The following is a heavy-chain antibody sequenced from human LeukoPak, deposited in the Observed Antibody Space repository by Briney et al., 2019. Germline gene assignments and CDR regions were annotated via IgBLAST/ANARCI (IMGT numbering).Heavy chain of an antibody. J-gene: IGHJ4*02. V-gene: IGHV1-8*01. CDR3: AREEVVAAYDY. D-gene: IGHD2-15*01. Sequence: ASVKVSCKASGYTFTSYDINWVPQATGQGLEWMGWMNANSANTGYAQKFQGRVTMTRNTSISTAYMELSSLRSEDTAVYYCAREEVVAAYDYWGQGTLVTVSS. CDR2: MNANSANT. CDR1: GYTFTSYD.